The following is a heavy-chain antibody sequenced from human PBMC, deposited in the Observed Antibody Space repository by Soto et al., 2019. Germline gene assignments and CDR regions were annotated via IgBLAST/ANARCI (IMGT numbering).Heavy chain of an antibody. CDR3: ASIGPRGWFDH. CDR1: GGSISSSSYY. V-gene: IGHV4-39*01. Sequence: PSETLSLTCTVSGGSISSSSYYWGWIRQPPGKGLEWIGSIYYSGSTYYNPSLKSRVTISVDTSKKQFSLKLSSVNAADTAVYYCASIGPRGWFDHWGQATLVTVSS. D-gene: IGHD3-10*01. J-gene: IGHJ5*02. CDR2: IYYSGST.